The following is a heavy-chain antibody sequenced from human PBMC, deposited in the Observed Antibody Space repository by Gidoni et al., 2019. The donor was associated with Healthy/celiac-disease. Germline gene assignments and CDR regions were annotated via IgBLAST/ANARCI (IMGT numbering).Heavy chain of an antibody. CDR2: IDSGGST. V-gene: IGHV3-66*02. D-gene: IGHD6-19*01. CDR3: ARELVAGTSDWYFDL. J-gene: IGHJ2*01. CDR1: GFTARSNY. Sequence: EVQLVESGGGSVQPGGSLRLSCAASGFTARSNYMSWVRQAPGKGLEWVSVIDSGGSTYYADSVKGRFTISRDNSKNTLYLQMNSLRAEDTAVYYCARELVAGTSDWYFDLWGRGTLVTVSS.